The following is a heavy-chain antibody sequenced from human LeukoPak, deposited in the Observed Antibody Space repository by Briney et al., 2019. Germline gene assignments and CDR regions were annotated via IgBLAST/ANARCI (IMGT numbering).Heavy chain of an antibody. CDR3: ARESRGFWSGYSYYFDY. CDR2: IYTSGST. D-gene: IGHD3-3*01. CDR1: GGSISSYY. J-gene: IGHJ4*02. V-gene: IGHV4-4*07. Sequence: SETLSLTCTVSGGSISSYYWSWIRQPAGKGLEWTGRIYTSGSTNYNPSLKSRVTMSVDTSKNQFSLKLSSVTAADTAVYYCARESRGFWSGYSYYFDYWGQGTLVTVSS.